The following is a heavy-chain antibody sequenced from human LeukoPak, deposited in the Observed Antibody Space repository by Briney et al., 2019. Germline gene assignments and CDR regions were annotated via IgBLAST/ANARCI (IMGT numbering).Heavy chain of an antibody. CDR2: IYPGDSDT. CDR3: ARGYCSGGSCLQNWFDP. J-gene: IGHJ5*02. D-gene: IGHD2-15*01. Sequence: GESLKISCKGSGYSFTNYWIGWVRQMPGKGLEWMGIIYPGDSDTRYSPSFQGQVTISADKSISTAYLQWSSLKASDTAMYYCARGYCSGGSCLQNWFDPWGQGTLVTVSS. V-gene: IGHV5-51*01. CDR1: GYSFTNYW.